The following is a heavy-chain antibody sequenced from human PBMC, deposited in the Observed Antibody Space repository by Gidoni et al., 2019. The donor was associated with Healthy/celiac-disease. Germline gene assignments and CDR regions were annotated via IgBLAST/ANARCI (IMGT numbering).Heavy chain of an antibody. Sequence: QVQLQQWGAGLLKPSETLSLTCAVYGGSFSGYYWSWIRQPPGKGLEWIGEINHSGSTNYHPSLKSRVTISVDTSKNQFSLKLSSVTAADTAVYYCARFGTRGSWTLGYNWFDPWGQGTLVTVSS. CDR3: ARFGTRGSWTLGYNWFDP. CDR1: GGSFSGYY. V-gene: IGHV4-34*01. CDR2: INHSGST. D-gene: IGHD6-13*01. J-gene: IGHJ5*02.